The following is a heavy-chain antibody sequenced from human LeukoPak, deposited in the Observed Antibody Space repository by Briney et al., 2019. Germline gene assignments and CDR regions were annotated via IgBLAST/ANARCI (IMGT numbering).Heavy chain of an antibody. J-gene: IGHJ4*02. CDR3: ASGYPYYYDSSGYPYSC. Sequence: ASVKVSCKASGYTFTSYGISWVRQAPGQGLEWMGWISAYNGNTNYAQKLQGRVTMTTDTSTSTAYMELRSLRSDDTAVYYCASGYPYYYDSSGYPYSCWGQGTLVTVSS. V-gene: IGHV1-18*01. D-gene: IGHD3-22*01. CDR2: ISAYNGNT. CDR1: GYTFTSYG.